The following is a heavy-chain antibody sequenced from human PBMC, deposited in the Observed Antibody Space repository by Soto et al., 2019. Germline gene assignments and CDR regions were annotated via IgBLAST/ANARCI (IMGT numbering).Heavy chain of an antibody. CDR2: IYPGDSDT. Sequence: HGESLQISCKGSGYSFTSYWIGWVRQMPGKGLEWMGIIYPGDSDTRYSPSFQGQVTISADKSISTAYLQWSSLKASDTAMYYCARFSLIAVDGTSAFDIWGQGTMVIVSS. D-gene: IGHD6-19*01. CDR1: GYSFTSYW. CDR3: ARFSLIAVDGTSAFDI. J-gene: IGHJ3*02. V-gene: IGHV5-51*01.